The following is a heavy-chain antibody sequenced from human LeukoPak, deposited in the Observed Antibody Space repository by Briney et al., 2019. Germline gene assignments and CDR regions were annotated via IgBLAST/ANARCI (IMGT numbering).Heavy chain of an antibody. Sequence: PGGSLRLSCAASEFTFSSYAMHWVRQAPGKGLEWVAVISYDGSNKYYADSVKGRFTISRDNSKNTLYLQMNSLKAEDTAVYYCASAQHSVDTAWDYWGQGTLVTVSS. V-gene: IGHV3-30-3*01. D-gene: IGHD5-18*01. CDR1: EFTFSSYA. CDR3: ASAQHSVDTAWDY. CDR2: ISYDGSNK. J-gene: IGHJ4*02.